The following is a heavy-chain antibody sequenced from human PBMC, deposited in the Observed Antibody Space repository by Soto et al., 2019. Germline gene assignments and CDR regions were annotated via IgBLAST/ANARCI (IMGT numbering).Heavy chain of an antibody. Sequence: QVQVVQSGAEVKKPGASVKVSCKSSGYTFTSYFMHWVRQAPGQGLEWTGIMRPSGGSATYAQKYQGRVTMTRDTSTNTDYMDLSSLTAEDTAGNYCARGRGGSYGMDVWGQGTTVTVAS. CDR2: MRPSGGSA. J-gene: IGHJ6*02. CDR1: GYTFTSYF. D-gene: IGHD1-26*01. V-gene: IGHV1-46*01. CDR3: ARGRGGSYGMDV.